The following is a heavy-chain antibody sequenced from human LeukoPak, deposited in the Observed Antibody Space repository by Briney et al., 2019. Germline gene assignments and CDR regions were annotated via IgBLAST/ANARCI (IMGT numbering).Heavy chain of an antibody. Sequence: ASVKVSCKVSGYTLTELSMHWVRQAPGKGLEWMGGFDPEDGETIYAQKFQGRVTMTEDTSTDRAYMELSSLRSEDTAVYYCATDRYCSGGSCYSGVDWFDPWGQGTLVTVSS. CDR3: ATDRYCSGGSCYSGVDWFDP. J-gene: IGHJ5*02. D-gene: IGHD2-15*01. CDR1: GYTLTELS. CDR2: FDPEDGET. V-gene: IGHV1-24*01.